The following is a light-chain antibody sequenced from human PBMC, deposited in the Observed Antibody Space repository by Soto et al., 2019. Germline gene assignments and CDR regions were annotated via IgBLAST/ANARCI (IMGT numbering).Light chain of an antibody. CDR1: QSVSSF. J-gene: IGKJ1*01. Sequence: DIQMTQSPSSLSASVGDRVIITCRASQSVSSFLNWYQQKPGKAPKLLIYGAATLQSGVPSRFSGSGSGTDFTLTISSLQPEDFATYYCQQSYNTWTFGQGTKVEIK. CDR2: GAA. CDR3: QQSYNTWT. V-gene: IGKV1-39*01.